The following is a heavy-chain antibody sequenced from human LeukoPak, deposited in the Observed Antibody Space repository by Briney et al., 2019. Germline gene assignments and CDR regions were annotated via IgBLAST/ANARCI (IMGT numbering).Heavy chain of an antibody. V-gene: IGHV5-51*01. CDR2: IYPDDSDT. D-gene: IGHD3-22*01. Sequence: GESLKISCKASGYSFTSYWIGWVRQLPGKDLEWMGVIYPDDSDTRYSPSFQGHVTISADRSINTAYLQWSSLKASDTAMYYCATSTGYYDSSGYRAPLSDYYYGMDVWGQGTTVTVSS. J-gene: IGHJ6*02. CDR1: GYSFTSYW. CDR3: ATSTGYYDSSGYRAPLSDYYYGMDV.